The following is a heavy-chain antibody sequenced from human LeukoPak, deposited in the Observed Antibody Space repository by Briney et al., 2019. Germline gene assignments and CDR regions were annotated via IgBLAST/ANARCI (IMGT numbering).Heavy chain of an antibody. CDR2: TYYRSKWRS. V-gene: IGHV6-1*01. D-gene: IGHD2-2*02. CDR3: GRGFSEATPGAINY. J-gene: IGHJ4*02. CDR1: GDSLFSNSAA. Sequence: SQTLSLTCAISGDSLFSNSAAWNWIRQSPSRGLEWLGRTYYRSKWRSDYAPSVRGRITINPDTSKNQFSLQLNSLTPGDTAVYYCGRGFSEATPGAINYWGPGTLVTVSS.